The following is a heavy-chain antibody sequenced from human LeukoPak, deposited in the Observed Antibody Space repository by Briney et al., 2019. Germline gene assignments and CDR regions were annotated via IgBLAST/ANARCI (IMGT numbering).Heavy chain of an antibody. Sequence: GGSLRLSCAASGFTFSSYAMHWVRQAPGKGLEWVAVISYDGSNKYYADSVKGRFTISRDNSKNTLYLQMNGLRAEDTAVYYCARDRGSGLERLPRATYYGMDVWGQGTTVTVSS. J-gene: IGHJ6*02. V-gene: IGHV3-30-3*01. CDR3: ARDRGSGLERLPRATYYGMDV. D-gene: IGHD1-1*01. CDR1: GFTFSSYA. CDR2: ISYDGSNK.